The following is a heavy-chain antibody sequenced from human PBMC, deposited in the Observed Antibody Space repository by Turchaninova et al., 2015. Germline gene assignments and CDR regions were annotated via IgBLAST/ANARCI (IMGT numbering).Heavy chain of an antibody. CDR2: IYYRGRT. J-gene: IGHJ3*02. V-gene: IGHV4-59*08. CDR3: ARTNVFDT. CDR1: GGPMSPHP. Sequence: QVQLQESGPGLVKPSETLSLTCTVSGGPMSPHPWNWIRQPPGKGLEWIGCIYYRGRTYYNPTLGSRVAISIDLAKNQFSLRLTSVTAADTATYYCARTNVFDTWGQGTMVTVSS.